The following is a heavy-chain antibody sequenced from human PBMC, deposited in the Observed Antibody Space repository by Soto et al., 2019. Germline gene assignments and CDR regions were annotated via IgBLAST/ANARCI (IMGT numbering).Heavy chain of an antibody. CDR1: GINYNTYA. CDR3: ARAISGYVT. J-gene: IGHJ4*02. Sequence: QVQLVQSGAEMKKPGASVKVSCKTSGINYNTYAIHWVRQAPGQGLEWMGWINTGNGDTRYSQNFQGRVTLTRDTSASTVYMDLDSLKSEDTGLYFCARAISGYVTWGQGTLVTV. CDR2: INTGNGDT. V-gene: IGHV1-3*04. D-gene: IGHD5-12*01.